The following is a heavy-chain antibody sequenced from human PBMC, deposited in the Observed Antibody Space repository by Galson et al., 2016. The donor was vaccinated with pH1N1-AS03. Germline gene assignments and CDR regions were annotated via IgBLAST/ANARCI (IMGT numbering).Heavy chain of an antibody. CDR1: GFPFSGAW. CDR3: AWGLEPHTIGGAC. D-gene: IGHD1-26*01. J-gene: IGHJ4*02. Sequence: SLRLSCAGSGFPFSGAWLSWVRHTPGKGLEWVGRIKSKSEAMTTDYGAPVKGRFPISRADSENTVYLQMNSLKSEDTAVYFCAWGLEPHTIGGACWGQGTLVTVSS. CDR2: IKSKSEAMTT. V-gene: IGHV3-15*01.